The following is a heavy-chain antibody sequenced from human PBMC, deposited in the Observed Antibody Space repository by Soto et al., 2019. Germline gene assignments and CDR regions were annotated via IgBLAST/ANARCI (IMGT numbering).Heavy chain of an antibody. D-gene: IGHD3-10*01. CDR1: GGTFSSYA. CDR2: IIPISGTA. J-gene: IGHJ6*02. Sequence: ASVKVSCKASGGTFSSYAISWVRQAPGQGLEWMGGIIPISGTANYAQKFQGRVTITADESTSTAYMELSSLRSEDTAVYYCARDSLNGSGSYCLSYYYYYGMGVWGQGTTVTVSS. CDR3: ARDSLNGSGSYCLSYYYYYGMGV. V-gene: IGHV1-69*13.